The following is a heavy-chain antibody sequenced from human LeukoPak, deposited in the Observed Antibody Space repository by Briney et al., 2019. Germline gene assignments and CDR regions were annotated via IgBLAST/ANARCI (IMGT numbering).Heavy chain of an antibody. J-gene: IGHJ6*03. CDR1: GFTFSSYS. V-gene: IGHV3-21*01. D-gene: IGHD2-15*01. CDR3: AKDVAGYYYYYYMDV. CDR2: ISSSSSYI. Sequence: GGSLRLSCAASGFTFSSYSMNWVRQAPGKGLEWVSSISSSSSYIYYADSVKGRFTISRDNAKNSLYLQMNSLRAEDTAVYYCAKDVAGYYYYYYMDVWGKGTTVTVSS.